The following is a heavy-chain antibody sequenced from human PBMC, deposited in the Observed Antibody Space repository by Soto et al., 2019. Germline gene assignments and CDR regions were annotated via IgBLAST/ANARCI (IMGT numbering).Heavy chain of an antibody. CDR2: VHSNGNT. CDR3: ARPALTMARGGGAAVDI. J-gene: IGHJ3*02. CDR1: GDSISNYY. Sequence: SETLSLTCTVSGDSISNYYWAWTRQPPGKGLEWIGYVHSNGNTHHNPSLKSRVTISMDTSKNQFSLNLNSVTAADTAVYYCARPALTMARGGGAAVDIWGQGTMVT. V-gene: IGHV4-59*08. D-gene: IGHD3-10*01.